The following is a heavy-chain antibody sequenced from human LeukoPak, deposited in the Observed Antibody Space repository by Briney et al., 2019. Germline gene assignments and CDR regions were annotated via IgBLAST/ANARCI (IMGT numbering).Heavy chain of an antibody. CDR1: GFTFGDYA. CDR2: IRSEIDGGAT. Sequence: GRSLRLSCTASGFTFGDYAMSWIRQAPGKGLEWVGRIRSEIDGGATDYAAPVQGRFTISRDDSQATLYLQMNSLKTEDTAVYYCTTGGSVIVAGTRAFDIWGQGTMVTVSS. CDR3: TTGGSVIVAGTRAFDI. V-gene: IGHV3-15*01. D-gene: IGHD5-12*01. J-gene: IGHJ3*02.